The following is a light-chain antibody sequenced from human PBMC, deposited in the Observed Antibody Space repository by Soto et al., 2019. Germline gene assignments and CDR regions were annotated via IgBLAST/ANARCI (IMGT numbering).Light chain of an antibody. Sequence: EIMKTPSPATLSVSPGERVTLSCRASQSLRSNSAWYQHKPGQDPRLLIYGASTRATGIPARCIGSGFKTECTRTISSRQSAAFAVYYCQQSNSWPLNFGGGTKVEIK. CDR2: GAS. V-gene: IGKV3-15*01. CDR3: QQSNSWPLN. J-gene: IGKJ4*01. CDR1: QSLRSN.